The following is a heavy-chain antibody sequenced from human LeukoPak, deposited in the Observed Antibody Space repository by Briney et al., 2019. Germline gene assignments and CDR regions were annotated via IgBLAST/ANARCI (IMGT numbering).Heavy chain of an antibody. CDR1: GFTLSNSG. CDR2: ISYDGNNK. CDR3: AKYVSAKGPPYALDV. V-gene: IGHV3-30-3*02. Sequence: PGRSLTLSCAASGFTLSNSGMHWVRQAPGKGLEWVAAISYDGNNKHYGDSVKGRFTISRDNSKNTLYLQMNSLRAEDTAVYYCAKYVSAKGPPYALDVWGQGTTVTVSS. D-gene: IGHD2/OR15-2a*01. J-gene: IGHJ6*02.